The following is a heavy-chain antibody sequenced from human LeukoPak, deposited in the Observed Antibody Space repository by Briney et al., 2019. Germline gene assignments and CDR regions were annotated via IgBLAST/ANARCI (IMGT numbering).Heavy chain of an antibody. D-gene: IGHD1-26*01. V-gene: IGHV3-30*04. Sequence: GGSLRLSCAASGFTFSSYAMHWVRQAPGKGLEWVALIPYDGSNKYYADSVKGRFTVSRDNSKNSLYLQMNSLRAEDTALYYCATGGRYGATGYYYYYMDVWGKGTTVTVSS. CDR1: GFTFSSYA. CDR2: IPYDGSNK. CDR3: ATGGRYGATGYYYYYMDV. J-gene: IGHJ6*03.